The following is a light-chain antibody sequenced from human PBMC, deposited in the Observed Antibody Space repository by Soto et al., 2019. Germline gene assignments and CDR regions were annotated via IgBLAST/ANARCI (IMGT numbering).Light chain of an antibody. Sequence: EIVLTQSPGTLSLSPGERATLSCRASQSVSSNYLAWYQQKPGQAPRPLIYGASSRATGIPDRFSGSGAVTYFTLTIIRLDPEDFAVYYCQQYGSSPWTFGQGTKVDIK. CDR1: QSVSSNY. V-gene: IGKV3-20*01. CDR2: GAS. CDR3: QQYGSSPWT. J-gene: IGKJ1*01.